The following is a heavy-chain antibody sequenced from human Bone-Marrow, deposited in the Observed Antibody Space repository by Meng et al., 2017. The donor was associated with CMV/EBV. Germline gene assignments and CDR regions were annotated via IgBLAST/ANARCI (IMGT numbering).Heavy chain of an antibody. CDR1: GGSFSGYY. Sequence: SQTLSLTCAVYGGSFSGYYWSWIRQPPGKGLEWIGEINHSGSTNYNPSLKSRVTISVDTSKNQFSLKLSSVTAADTAVYYCARGLRGTVPLSGYYGMDVWGQGTTVTFSS. V-gene: IGHV4-34*01. D-gene: IGHD4-11*01. CDR3: ARGLRGTVPLSGYYGMDV. J-gene: IGHJ6*02. CDR2: INHSGST.